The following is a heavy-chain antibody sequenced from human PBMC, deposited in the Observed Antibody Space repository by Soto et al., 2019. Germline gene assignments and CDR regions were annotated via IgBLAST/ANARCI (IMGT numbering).Heavy chain of an antibody. D-gene: IGHD2-2*02. CDR2: INAGNGNA. V-gene: IGHV1-3*01. Sequence: GASVKVSCKASGYAFTSYAMHWVRQAPGQRLEWMGWINAGNGNAKYSQKFQGRVTITRDTSASTAYMELSSLRSEDTAVYYCAKSATVPAAIAYWGQGTLVTVSS. CDR1: GYAFTSYA. J-gene: IGHJ4*02. CDR3: AKSATVPAAIAY.